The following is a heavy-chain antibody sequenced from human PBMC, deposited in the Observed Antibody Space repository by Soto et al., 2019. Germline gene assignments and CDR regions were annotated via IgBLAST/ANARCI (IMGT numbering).Heavy chain of an antibody. D-gene: IGHD3-3*01. CDR2: IYSSGNT. V-gene: IGHV4-4*07. J-gene: IGHJ5*02. CDR3: ARGQRFSDWFDP. Sequence: SETLSLTCSVSGGTTSGYYWTWVRQPAGKGLEWIGRIYSSGNTKYNPSLQSRVTMSLDTSNNQFSLRLTSVTAADTAVYYCARGQRFSDWFDPWGQGXLVTVYS. CDR1: GGTTSGYY.